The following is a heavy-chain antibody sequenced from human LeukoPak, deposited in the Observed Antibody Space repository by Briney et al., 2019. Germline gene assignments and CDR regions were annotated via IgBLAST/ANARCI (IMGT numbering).Heavy chain of an antibody. D-gene: IGHD3-10*01. V-gene: IGHV1-2*02. J-gene: IGHJ3*02. Sequence: ASVKVSCKASGYTFTGYYMHWVRQAPGQGLEWMGWINPNSGGTNYAQKFQGRVTMTRDTSISTAYMELSRLRSDDTAVYYCASSTKTRHYGSGSYPDDAFDIWAKGQWSPSLQ. CDR3: ASSTKTRHYGSGSYPDDAFDI. CDR1: GYTFTGYY. CDR2: INPNSGGT.